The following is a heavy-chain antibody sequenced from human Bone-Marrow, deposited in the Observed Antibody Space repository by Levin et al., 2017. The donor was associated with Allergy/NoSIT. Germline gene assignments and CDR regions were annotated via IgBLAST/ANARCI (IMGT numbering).Heavy chain of an antibody. D-gene: IGHD2-15*01. V-gene: IGHV4-39*01. CDR1: GATIHTHEYY. J-gene: IGHJ6*02. Sequence: SETLSLTCTASGATIHTHEYYWAWIRQSPGKGLEWIGNIFYTGSTIRNPSLQSRVTLSVALSENQFSLRLSSVTAADTGVYYCARLGLGYCSAGRCYGLDVWGPGTTVSVSS. CDR2: IFYTGST. CDR3: ARLGLGYCSAGRCYGLDV.